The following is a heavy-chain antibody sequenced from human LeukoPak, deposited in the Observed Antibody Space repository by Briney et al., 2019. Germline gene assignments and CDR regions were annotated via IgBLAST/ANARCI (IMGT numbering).Heavy chain of an antibody. CDR2: ISGSGGTT. CDR1: GFTFSSYA. J-gene: IGHJ1*01. Sequence: PGGSLRLSCAASGFTFSSYAMSWVRQAPGKGLEWVSAISGSGGTTRYADSVKGRFTNSRDNSKNTLYLQMNSLRAEDTAVYYCAKYDSYYDSSGYYPQYFQHWGQGTLVTVSS. CDR3: AKYDSYYDSSGYYPQYFQH. V-gene: IGHV3-23*01. D-gene: IGHD3-22*01.